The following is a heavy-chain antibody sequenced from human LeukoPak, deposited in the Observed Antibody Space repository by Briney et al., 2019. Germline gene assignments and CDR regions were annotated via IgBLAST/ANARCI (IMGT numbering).Heavy chain of an antibody. CDR2: ISAYNGNT. J-gene: IGHJ6*03. D-gene: IGHD2-2*01. CDR3: ARGPIIDIVVIPAAADYYHMDV. V-gene: IGHV1-18*01. CDR1: GYTLTSYG. Sequence: PMASVKVSCKASGYTLTSYGISWVRQAPGQGLEWMGWISAYNGNTRYAQKLQGRVTMTTDSSTSTAYMELRSLRSDDTAVYYCARGPIIDIVVIPAAADYYHMDVWGKGTTVTVSS.